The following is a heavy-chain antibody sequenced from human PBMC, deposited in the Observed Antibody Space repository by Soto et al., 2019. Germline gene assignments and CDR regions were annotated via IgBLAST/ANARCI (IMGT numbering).Heavy chain of an antibody. V-gene: IGHV1-3*01. Sequence: QVPLVQSGAEVKKPGASVKVSCKASGYTFTSYAMHWVRQAPGQRLEWMGWINAGNGNTKFSQKFQGRVTITRDTSASTAYMELSSLRSEDTAVYYCARDRGFVRSIDYWGQGTLVTVSS. CDR2: INAGNGNT. CDR1: GYTFTSYA. CDR3: ARDRGFVRSIDY. J-gene: IGHJ4*02. D-gene: IGHD2-8*01.